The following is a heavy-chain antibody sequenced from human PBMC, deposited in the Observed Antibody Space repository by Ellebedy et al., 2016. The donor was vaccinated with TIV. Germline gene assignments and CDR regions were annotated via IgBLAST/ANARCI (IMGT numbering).Heavy chain of an antibody. V-gene: IGHV3-23*01. CDR3: AKDRDDAGDFVFDS. CDR1: GFTFSNYV. D-gene: IGHD4-17*01. Sequence: GGSLRLXXTASGFTFSNYVMSWVRQAPGKGLKWVSGISRTDDSTAYADSVKGRFTISRDDPKSTLYLQMNNLRAEDTAVYYCAKDRDDAGDFVFDSWGQGTLVTVSS. J-gene: IGHJ4*02. CDR2: ISRTDDST.